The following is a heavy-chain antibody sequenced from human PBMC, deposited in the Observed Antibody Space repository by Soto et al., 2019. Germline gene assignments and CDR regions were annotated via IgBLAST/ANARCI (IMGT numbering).Heavy chain of an antibody. J-gene: IGHJ6*02. CDR3: AHRRNDYSNYPLDPGSGMDV. V-gene: IGHV2-5*01. Sequence: GSGPTLVNPTQTLTLTCTFSGFSLSTIGVGVGWIRQPPGKALEWLALIYWNDDKRYSPSLKSRLTITKDTSKNQVVLTMTDMDPVDTATYYCAHRRNDYSNYPLDPGSGMDVWGQGTTVTVSS. CDR2: IYWNDDK. CDR1: GFSLSTIGVG. D-gene: IGHD4-4*01.